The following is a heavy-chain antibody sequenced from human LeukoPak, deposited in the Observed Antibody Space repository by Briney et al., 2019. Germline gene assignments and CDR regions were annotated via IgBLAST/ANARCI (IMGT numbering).Heavy chain of an antibody. CDR1: GYTFSSCG. J-gene: IGHJ4*02. CDR2: ISGSSTYI. D-gene: IGHD3-3*01. CDR3: ARGSEWTNGVSDY. V-gene: IGHV3-21*01. Sequence: GSLRLSCAASGYTFSSCGMNWVRQAPGKGLEWVSSISGSSTYISYADPVKGRFTISRDNAKNSLYLQMNSLRVEDTAVYYCARGSEWTNGVSDYWGQGTLVTVSS.